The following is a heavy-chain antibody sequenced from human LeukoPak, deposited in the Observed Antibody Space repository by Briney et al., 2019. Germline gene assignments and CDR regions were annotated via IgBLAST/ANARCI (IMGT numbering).Heavy chain of an antibody. CDR2: FYPTGT. D-gene: IGHD3-22*01. Sequence: SQTLSLTCTVSGVSITSGNYYWNWIRQPAGKGLEWIGHFYPTGTNYNPSLKSRVTISAGTSKNQVSLQVTSVTAADTAVYYCASLWGASGNYYFSGWGQGALVTVSS. J-gene: IGHJ4*02. CDR1: GVSITSGNYY. CDR3: ASLWGASGNYYFSG. V-gene: IGHV4-61*09.